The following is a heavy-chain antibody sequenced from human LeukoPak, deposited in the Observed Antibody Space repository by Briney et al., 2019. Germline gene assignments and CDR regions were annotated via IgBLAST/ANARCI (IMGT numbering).Heavy chain of an antibody. J-gene: IGHJ4*02. Sequence: RTGGSLRLSCAASGFTFSSYAMSWVRQAPGKGLGLVSAISGSGGSTYYADSVKGRFTISRDNSKNTLYLQMNSLRAEDTAVYYCAKDRKGPSVWDYWGQGTLVTVSS. CDR1: GFTFSSYA. D-gene: IGHD3-16*01. CDR2: ISGSGGST. V-gene: IGHV3-23*01. CDR3: AKDRKGPSVWDY.